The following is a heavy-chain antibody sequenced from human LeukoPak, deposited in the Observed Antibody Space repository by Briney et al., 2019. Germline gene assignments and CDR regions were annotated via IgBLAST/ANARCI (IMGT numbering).Heavy chain of an antibody. V-gene: IGHV6-1*01. D-gene: IGHD2-15*01. Sequence: SQTLSLTCAISGDTVSSNSAAWNWLTQCPALGLEGLISTYGKSNLYNDYAVSAKSPINIKPDTSKNQFSLHLNSMTPEDTAVYYCARGYCSVGICRDYMDVWGKGTTVTVSS. CDR2: TYGKSNLYN. CDR1: GDTVSSNSAA. CDR3: ARGYCSVGICRDYMDV. J-gene: IGHJ6*03.